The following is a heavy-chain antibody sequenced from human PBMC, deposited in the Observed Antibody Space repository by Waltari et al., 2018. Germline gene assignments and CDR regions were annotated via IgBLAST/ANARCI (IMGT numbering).Heavy chain of an antibody. D-gene: IGHD3-3*01. CDR2: ISSGVDTT. Sequence: EVQLVESGGGLVQPVGSLRLACGASGFTFRSFAMNWLRQAPGKGLEWVSGISSGVDTTYYDASVKGRFTISRDNGGNTLFHQMNSLRADDTAVYYCAKSRGPHDFWNWFDPWGQGTLVTVSA. J-gene: IGHJ5*02. V-gene: IGHV3-23*04. CDR1: GFTFRSFA. CDR3: AKSRGPHDFWNWFDP.